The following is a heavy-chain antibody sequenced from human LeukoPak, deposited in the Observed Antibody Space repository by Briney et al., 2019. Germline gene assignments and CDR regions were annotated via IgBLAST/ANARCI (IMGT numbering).Heavy chain of an antibody. Sequence: PGGSLRLSCAASGFTFSSYSMNWVRQAPGKGLEWVSSISSSSSYIYYADSVKGRFTISRDNAKNSLYLQMNSLRAEDTAVYYCARDLKGSGSYLFGYWGQGTLVTVSS. CDR3: ARDLKGSGSYLFGY. CDR2: ISSSSSYI. J-gene: IGHJ4*02. V-gene: IGHV3-21*01. D-gene: IGHD1-26*01. CDR1: GFTFSSYS.